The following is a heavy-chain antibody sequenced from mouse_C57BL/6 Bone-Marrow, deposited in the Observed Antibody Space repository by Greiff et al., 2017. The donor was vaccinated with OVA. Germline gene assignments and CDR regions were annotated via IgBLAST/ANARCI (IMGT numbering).Heavy chain of an antibody. CDR3: ARRVPRRYFDV. D-gene: IGHD2-10*02. V-gene: IGHV4-1*01. Sequence: AAEGVDFSRYWMSWVRRAPGKGLEWIGEINPDSSTINYAPSLKDKFIISRDNAKNTLYLQMSKVRSEDTALYYCARRVPRRYFDVWGTGTTVTVSS. CDR2: INPDSSTI. J-gene: IGHJ1*03. CDR1: GVDFSRYW.